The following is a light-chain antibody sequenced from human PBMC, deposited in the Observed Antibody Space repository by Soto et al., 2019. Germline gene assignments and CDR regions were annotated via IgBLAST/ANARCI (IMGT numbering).Light chain of an antibody. Sequence: EIVMTQSPATLSVSPGERATLSCRASQTINSNLAWYQQKPGQAPRLLVYGASTRATGVPARFSGSGSGTDFTLTISTLQSEDFAVYYCQQYNKWPLWTFGQGTKVEIK. J-gene: IGKJ1*01. CDR3: QQYNKWPLWT. CDR2: GAS. CDR1: QTINSN. V-gene: IGKV3-15*01.